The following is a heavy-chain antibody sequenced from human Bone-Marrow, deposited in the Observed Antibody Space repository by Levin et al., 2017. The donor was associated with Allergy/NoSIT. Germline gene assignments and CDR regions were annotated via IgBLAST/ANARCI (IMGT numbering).Heavy chain of an antibody. CDR1: GYTFTSYD. Sequence: ASVKVSCKASGYTFTSYDINWVRQATGQGLEWMGWMNPNSGNTGYAQKFQGRVTMTRNTSISTAYMELSSLRSEDTAVYYCARTLRFLEWLNSPDDYWGQGTLVTVSS. V-gene: IGHV1-8*01. J-gene: IGHJ4*02. CDR2: MNPNSGNT. D-gene: IGHD3-3*01. CDR3: ARTLRFLEWLNSPDDY.